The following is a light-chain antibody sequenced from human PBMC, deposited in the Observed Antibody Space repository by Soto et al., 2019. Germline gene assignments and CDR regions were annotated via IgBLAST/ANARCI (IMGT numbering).Light chain of an antibody. V-gene: IGKV1-5*03. Sequence: DIQMTQSPSTLSGSVGDRVTSTFRASQTISSWLAWYQQKPGKAPKLLIYKASTLKSGVPSRFSGSGSGTEFTLTISSLQPDDFATYYCQNYNSYSEEFGQGTKVDIK. CDR3: QNYNSYSEE. CDR1: QTISSW. CDR2: KAS. J-gene: IGKJ1*01.